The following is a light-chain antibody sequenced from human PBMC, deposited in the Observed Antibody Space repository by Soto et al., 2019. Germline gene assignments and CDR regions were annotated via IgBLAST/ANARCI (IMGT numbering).Light chain of an antibody. CDR3: QQYKSWPPIT. J-gene: IGKJ5*01. V-gene: IGKV3-15*01. Sequence: ENVVTQSPASPSVSPGEKATLSCRASQNVNSNLAWYQQKPGQAPSLLIYGASTRATGVPDRFSGTGSGTEFTLTISSLKSEDYAVYYCQQYKSWPPITFGQGTRLEI. CDR2: GAS. CDR1: QNVNSN.